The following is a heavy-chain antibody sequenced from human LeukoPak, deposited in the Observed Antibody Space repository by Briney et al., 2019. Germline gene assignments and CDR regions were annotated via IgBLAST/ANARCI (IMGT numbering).Heavy chain of an antibody. V-gene: IGHV3-23*01. CDR2: ICASGGST. J-gene: IGHJ4*02. Sequence: GGSLRLSCAASGFTLSSYAMSWVRQAPGKGLEWVSAICASGGSTYYADSVKGRFTISRDTSKNTLYLQMNSLKTEDTAVYYCTRPGVVRGVIMVTDDYWGQGTLVTVSS. D-gene: IGHD3-10*01. CDR3: TRPGVVRGVIMVTDDY. CDR1: GFTLSSYA.